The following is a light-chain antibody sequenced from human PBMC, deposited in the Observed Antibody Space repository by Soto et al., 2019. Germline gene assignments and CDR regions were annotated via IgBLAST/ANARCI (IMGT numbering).Light chain of an antibody. J-gene: IGKJ5*01. CDR3: QQYNNWPPIT. CDR1: QTVIHN. V-gene: IGKV3-15*01. Sequence: EIVLTQSPDTLSLSPGETATLSCRASQTVIHNYLAWHQQKPGQTPRLLIYGASTRATGIPARFSGSGSGTEFTLTISSLQSEDFAVYYCQQYNNWPPITFGQGTRLEIK. CDR2: GAS.